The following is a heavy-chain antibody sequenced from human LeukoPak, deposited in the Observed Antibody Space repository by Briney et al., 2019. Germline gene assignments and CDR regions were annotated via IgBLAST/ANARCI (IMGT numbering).Heavy chain of an antibody. D-gene: IGHD3-22*01. J-gene: IGHJ4*02. CDR1: GYSISSGYY. CDR3: ARESEYYDSSGYSYLFDY. V-gene: IGHV4-38-2*02. CDR2: MYHSGSA. Sequence: SETLSLTCSVSGYSISSGYYWGWTRQPPGKGLELIGSMYHSGSAHYNPSLKSRVTISVDTSKNQFYLKVSSVTAADTAVYYCARESEYYDSSGYSYLFDYWGQGTLVTVSS.